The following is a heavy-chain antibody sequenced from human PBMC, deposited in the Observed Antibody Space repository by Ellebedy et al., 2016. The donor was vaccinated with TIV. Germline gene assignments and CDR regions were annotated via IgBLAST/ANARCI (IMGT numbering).Heavy chain of an antibody. Sequence: ASVKVSCKASGYTFTSYYMHWVRQAPGQGLEWMGGINPNSGGTKYAQKFQGRVTMTRDTSISTAYVELRRLRSDDTAVYYCASSGWSPDYGMDVWGQGTTVTVSS. CDR3: ASSGWSPDYGMDV. J-gene: IGHJ6*02. V-gene: IGHV1-2*02. CDR1: GYTFTSYY. D-gene: IGHD6-19*01. CDR2: INPNSGGT.